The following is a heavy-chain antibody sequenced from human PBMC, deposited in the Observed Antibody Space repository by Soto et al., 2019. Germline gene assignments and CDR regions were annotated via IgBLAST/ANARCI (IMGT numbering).Heavy chain of an antibody. D-gene: IGHD3-22*01. J-gene: IGHJ4*02. CDR1: GFTFSRYS. V-gene: IGHV3-48*02. CDR2: ISSSSSTI. CDR3: ARLGILYYYDSSGYSQGAVY. Sequence: GGSLRLSCAASGFTFSRYSMNWVRQAPGKGLEWGSYISSSSSTIYYADSVKGRFTISRDNAKNSLYLQMNSLRDEDTAVYYCARLGILYYYDSSGYSQGAVYWGQGTLVTVS.